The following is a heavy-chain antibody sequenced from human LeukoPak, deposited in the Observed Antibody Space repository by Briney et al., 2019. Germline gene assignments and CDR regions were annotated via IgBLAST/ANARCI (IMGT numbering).Heavy chain of an antibody. D-gene: IGHD3-10*01. J-gene: IGHJ5*02. CDR3: ASYVSGRGQNWFDP. Sequence: SETLSLTCAVYGGSFSGYYWSWIRQPPGKGLEWIGEINHSGSTNYNPSLKSRVTISVDTSKNQFSLKLSSVTAADTAVYYCASYVSGRGQNWFDPWGQGTLVTVSS. V-gene: IGHV4-34*01. CDR1: GGSFSGYY. CDR2: INHSGST.